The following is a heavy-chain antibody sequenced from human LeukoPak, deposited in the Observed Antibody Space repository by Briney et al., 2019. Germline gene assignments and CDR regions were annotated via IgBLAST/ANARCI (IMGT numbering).Heavy chain of an antibody. CDR3: ARGVQLWYFDY. Sequence: GGSLRLSCAASGFTFRDYAINWVRQAPGKGLEWVSSISAAGGATYYADSVKGRFAISRVNSKNVVYLQMNSLRADDTAVYYCARGVQLWYFDYWGHGTLVTVSS. CDR2: ISAAGGAT. D-gene: IGHD1-1*01. V-gene: IGHV3-23*01. J-gene: IGHJ4*01. CDR1: GFTFRDYA.